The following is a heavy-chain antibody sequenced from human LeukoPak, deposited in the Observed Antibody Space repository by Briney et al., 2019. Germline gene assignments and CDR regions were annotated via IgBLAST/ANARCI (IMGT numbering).Heavy chain of an antibody. Sequence: GGSLRLSRVVSGFSFSSYGMNWVRQAPGKGLEWLSIISGSGSSTFYADSVKGRFTISRDNSKNTLYLQLNSLRAEDTAVYFCAKFRKPMALLDAFDMWGQGTMVTVSS. V-gene: IGHV3-23*01. CDR3: AKFRKPMALLDAFDM. J-gene: IGHJ3*02. CDR1: GFSFSSYG. CDR2: ISGSGSST. D-gene: IGHD1-14*01.